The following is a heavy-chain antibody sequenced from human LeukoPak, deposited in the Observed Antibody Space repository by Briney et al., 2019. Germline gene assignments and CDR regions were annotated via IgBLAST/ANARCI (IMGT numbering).Heavy chain of an antibody. Sequence: GGSLRLSCAASGFTFRSFAVSWVRQAPGKGLEWVSAISGSGGSTYYADSVKGRFTISRDNSKNTLYLQMNSLRAEDTAVYYCAKEGHGDLEYYFDYWGQGTLVTVSS. J-gene: IGHJ4*02. CDR1: GFTFRSFA. CDR2: ISGSGGST. CDR3: AKEGHGDLEYYFDY. D-gene: IGHD2-21*01. V-gene: IGHV3-23*01.